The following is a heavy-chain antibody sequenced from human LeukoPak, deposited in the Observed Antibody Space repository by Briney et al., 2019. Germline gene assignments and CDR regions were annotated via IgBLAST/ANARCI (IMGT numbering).Heavy chain of an antibody. Sequence: ASVKVSCKASGYTFTGYYMHWVRQAPGQGLEWVGWINPNSGGTNYAQKFQGRVTMTRDTSISTAYMELSRLRSDDTAVYYCARLGGYCSITSCYTVFDYWGQGTLVTVSS. V-gene: IGHV1-2*02. J-gene: IGHJ4*02. CDR3: ARLGGYCSITSCYTVFDY. CDR2: INPNSGGT. CDR1: GYTFTGYY. D-gene: IGHD2-2*02.